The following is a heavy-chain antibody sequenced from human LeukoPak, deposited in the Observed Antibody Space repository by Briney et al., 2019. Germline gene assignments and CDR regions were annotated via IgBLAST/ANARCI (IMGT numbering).Heavy chain of an antibody. V-gene: IGHV3-30*01. D-gene: IGHD5-24*01. CDR2: ISYDGSNK. J-gene: IGHJ6*03. CDR3: ARGGIEMATIIVSYYYYYMDV. CDR1: GFTFSSYA. Sequence: GRSLRLSCAASGFTFSSYAMHWVRQAPGKGLEWVAVISYDGSNKYYADSVKGRFTISRDNSKNTLYLQMNSLRAEDTAVYYCARGGIEMATIIVSYYYYYMDVWGKGTTVTVSS.